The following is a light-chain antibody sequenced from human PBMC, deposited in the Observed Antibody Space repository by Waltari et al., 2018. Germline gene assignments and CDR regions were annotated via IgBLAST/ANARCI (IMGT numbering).Light chain of an antibody. CDR1: QSVSDN. CDR2: DTS. Sequence: EIVMTQSPATLSVSPGERATLSCRSSQSVSDNLAWNQQQPGQAPRLLILDTSGRATGIPARFSGSGSGTEFTLTISSLQSEDFAVYYCQQYGAWPLTFGGGTKVEIK. V-gene: IGKV3-15*01. CDR3: QQYGAWPLT. J-gene: IGKJ4*01.